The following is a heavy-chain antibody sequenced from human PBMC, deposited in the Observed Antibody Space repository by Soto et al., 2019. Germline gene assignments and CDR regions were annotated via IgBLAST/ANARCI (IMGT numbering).Heavy chain of an antibody. CDR2: IWHDGNNK. Sequence: GGSLRLSCAASGFTFSNYGMHWVRKAPGKGLEWVAIIWHDGNNKYYADSVRGRFIISRDNSKNRLYLQMNSPRAEDTAVYYCASDLVGASDSYGLDVWGQGTPVTVSS. V-gene: IGHV3-33*01. CDR3: ASDLVGASDSYGLDV. CDR1: GFTFSNYG. D-gene: IGHD1-26*01. J-gene: IGHJ6*02.